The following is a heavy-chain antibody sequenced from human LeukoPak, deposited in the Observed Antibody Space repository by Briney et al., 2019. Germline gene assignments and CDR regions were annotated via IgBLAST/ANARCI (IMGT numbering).Heavy chain of an antibody. CDR1: GVSFSGYY. CDR3: ASAYYNSSGLDY. D-gene: IGHD3-22*01. V-gene: IGHV4-31*11. J-gene: IGHJ4*02. CDR2: IYYSGST. Sequence: SETLSLTCAVYGVSFSGYYWSWIRQHPGKGLEWIGYIYYSGSTYYNPSLKSRVTISVDTSKNQFSLKLSSVTAADTAVYYCASAYYNSSGLDYWGQGTLVTVSS.